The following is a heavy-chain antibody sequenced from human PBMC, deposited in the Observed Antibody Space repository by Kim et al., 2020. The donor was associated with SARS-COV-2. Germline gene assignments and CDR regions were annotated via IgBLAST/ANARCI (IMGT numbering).Heavy chain of an antibody. J-gene: IGHJ4*02. CDR1: GFNFDDHG. CDR3: ARDSGGSIYYLDY. Sequence: GGSLRLSCAASGFNFDDHGMHWVRQAPGKGLEWVAVIWSDASYKYYGDSVKGRFTITRDNSKRMLYLQMNSLTAEDTAVYYCARDSGGSIYYLDYWGQGTLVTVSS. V-gene: IGHV3-33*01. D-gene: IGHD2-21*01. CDR2: IWSDASYK.